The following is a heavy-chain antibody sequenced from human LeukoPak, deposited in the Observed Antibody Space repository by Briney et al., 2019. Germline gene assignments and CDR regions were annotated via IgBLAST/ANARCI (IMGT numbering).Heavy chain of an antibody. J-gene: IGHJ6*04. CDR3: AELGITMIGGV. CDR1: GFTFSNYW. V-gene: IGHV3-74*01. Sequence: GGSLRLSCAASGFTFSNYWMHWVRQAPGKGLVWVSRINSDGRSTNYADSVKGRFTISRDNAKNSLYLQMNSLRAEDTAVYYCAELGITMIGGVWGKGTTVTISS. D-gene: IGHD3-10*02. CDR2: INSDGRST.